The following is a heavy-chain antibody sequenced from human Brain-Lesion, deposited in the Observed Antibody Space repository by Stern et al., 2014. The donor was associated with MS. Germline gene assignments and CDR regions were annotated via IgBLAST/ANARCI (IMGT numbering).Heavy chain of an antibody. Sequence: QLQLQESGPGLVKPSPTLSLTCTVSGGSISSGGYYWSRIRPPPGKGLEWIGYIHYSGSTYYNSALKSRVTISRDTSKNQFSLNLNSVTAADTAVYYCARVGVYVQTGWFDPWGQGALVTVSS. CDR2: IHYSGST. D-gene: IGHD2-8*01. CDR1: GGSISSGGYY. V-gene: IGHV4-31*03. CDR3: ARVGVYVQTGWFDP. J-gene: IGHJ5*02.